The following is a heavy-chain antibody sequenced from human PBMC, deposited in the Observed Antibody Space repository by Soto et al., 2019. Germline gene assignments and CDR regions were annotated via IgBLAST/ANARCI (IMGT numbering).Heavy chain of an antibody. CDR3: ARDPPSGTTLDWFDS. Sequence: PGGSLRLSCAASGFTFSSDSMGWVRQAPGKGPEWVASISSSGSFVNYADSVKGRFTISRDNAKNSLYLQMRSLKDEDTAVYYCARDPPSGTTLDWFDSWGQGTLVTVSS. CDR2: ISSSGSFV. J-gene: IGHJ5*01. D-gene: IGHD1-7*01. CDR1: GFTFSSDS. V-gene: IGHV3-21*01.